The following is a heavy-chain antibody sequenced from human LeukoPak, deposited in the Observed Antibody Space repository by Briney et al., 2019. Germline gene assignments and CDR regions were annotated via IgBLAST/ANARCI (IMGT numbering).Heavy chain of an antibody. CDR1: GYTFTVYY. J-gene: IGHJ4*02. CDR3: ARDRRVGTTNTFHY. D-gene: IGHD1/OR15-1a*01. V-gene: IGHV1-2*02. Sequence: ASVKVSCKASGYTFTVYYIHWVRQAPGQGLEWMGWINPTSGGTNYAQNFQGRVTMTTDTSISTAYMELSRLRSDDTAVYYCARDRRVGTTNTFHYWGQGSLVTVSS. CDR2: INPTSGGT.